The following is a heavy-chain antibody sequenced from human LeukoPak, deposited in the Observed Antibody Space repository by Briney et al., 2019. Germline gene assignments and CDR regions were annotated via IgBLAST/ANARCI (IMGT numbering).Heavy chain of an antibody. J-gene: IGHJ4*02. CDR3: ARAGGRYSSSWFKFDY. CDR1: GFTFTTDS. D-gene: IGHD6-13*01. V-gene: IGHV3-21*01. CDR2: ISSTSNYI. Sequence: GGSLRLSCATSGFTFTTDSIHWGRQDPGKGLWWVSSISSTSNYIYYADSVTGRFTISRDKAKDSLFLQMNSLRAEDTAVYYCARAGGRYSSSWFKFDYWGQGTLVTVSS.